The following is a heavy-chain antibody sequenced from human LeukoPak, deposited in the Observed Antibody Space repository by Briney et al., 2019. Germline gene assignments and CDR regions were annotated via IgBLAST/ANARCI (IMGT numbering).Heavy chain of an antibody. CDR1: GGSIGSYY. V-gene: IGHV4-59*01. D-gene: IGHD3-16*01. Sequence: PSETLSLTCTVSGGSIGSYYWSWIRQPPGKGLEWIGYIYYSGSTNYNPSLKSRVTISVDTSKNQFSLKLSSVTAADTAVYYCARVVLGAFDIWGQGTMVTVSS. CDR2: IYYSGST. J-gene: IGHJ3*02. CDR3: ARVVLGAFDI.